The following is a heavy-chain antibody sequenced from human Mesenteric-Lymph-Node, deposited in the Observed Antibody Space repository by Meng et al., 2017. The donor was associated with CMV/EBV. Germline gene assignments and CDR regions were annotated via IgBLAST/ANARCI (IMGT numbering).Heavy chain of an antibody. Sequence: LSLTCAVSGFTFSGSGMHWVRQAPGKGLEWVAVIYYDGGNKYYVDSVKGRFTVSTDNSKNTLYLQMNSLKTEDTAVYYCAKGVAPTGNPNWFDPWGQGTLVTVSS. J-gene: IGHJ5*02. V-gene: IGHV3-30*18. CDR3: AKGVAPTGNPNWFDP. D-gene: IGHD6-13*01. CDR2: IYYDGGNK. CDR1: GFTFSGSG.